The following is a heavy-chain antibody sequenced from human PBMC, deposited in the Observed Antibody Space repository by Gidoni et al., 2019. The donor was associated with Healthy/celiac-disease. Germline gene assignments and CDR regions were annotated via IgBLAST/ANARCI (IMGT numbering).Heavy chain of an antibody. CDR2: IYTSGST. V-gene: IGHV4-61*02. CDR1: GGSISSGSYY. D-gene: IGHD6-13*01. Sequence: QVQLQESGPGLVKPSQTLSLTCTVSGGSISSGSYYWSWIRQPAGKGLEWIGRIYTSGSTNYNPSLKSRVTISVDTSKNQFSLKLSSVTAADTAVYYCARGTIAAALVVWFDPWGQGTLVTVSS. CDR3: ARGTIAAALVVWFDP. J-gene: IGHJ5*02.